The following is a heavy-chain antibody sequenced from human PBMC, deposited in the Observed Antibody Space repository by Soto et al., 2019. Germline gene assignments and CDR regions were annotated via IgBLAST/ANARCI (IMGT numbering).Heavy chain of an antibody. CDR2: KYYSGAT. J-gene: IGHJ6*02. Sequence: QLQLKESGPRLVKPSQTLSLTCTVSGGSIKSDYYWAWVRQFPGGGLQWMGYKYYSGATDSDPSLERRVSFSVDMSKNQFSLTLTSVTVADTAVYYGARGRPNYFYYGLDVWGQGIPVTVSS. V-gene: IGHV4-30-4*01. CDR1: GGSIKSDYY. CDR3: ARGRPNYFYYGLDV.